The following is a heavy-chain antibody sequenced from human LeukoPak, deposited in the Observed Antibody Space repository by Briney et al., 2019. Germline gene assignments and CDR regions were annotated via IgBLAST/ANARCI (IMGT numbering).Heavy chain of an antibody. CDR2: IVVGSGNT. D-gene: IGHD4/OR15-4a*01. Sequence: GTSVKVSCKASGFTFSSSAVQWVRQARGQRLEWIGWIVVGSGNTNNAQKFQERVIITRDMSTTTAHMELKSLRSEDTAFYYCAATAVRTTNYWYFDLWGRGTLVTVSS. CDR3: AATAVRTTNYWYFDL. V-gene: IGHV1-58*01. CDR1: GFTFSSSA. J-gene: IGHJ2*01.